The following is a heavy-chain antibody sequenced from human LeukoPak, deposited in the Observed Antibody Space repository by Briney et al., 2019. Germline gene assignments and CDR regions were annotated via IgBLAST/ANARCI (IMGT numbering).Heavy chain of an antibody. V-gene: IGHV4-39*01. D-gene: IGHD6-13*01. CDR3: ARQGGAGAFDY. CDR1: GGSISSSSYY. CDR2: IYYSGST. Sequence: SETLSLTCTVSGGSISSSSYYWGGIRQPPGKGREGIGSIYYSGSTYYNPSLKRRVTISVDTSKNPFSLKLSSVTAADTAVYYCARQGGAGAFDYWGQGTLVTVSS. J-gene: IGHJ4*02.